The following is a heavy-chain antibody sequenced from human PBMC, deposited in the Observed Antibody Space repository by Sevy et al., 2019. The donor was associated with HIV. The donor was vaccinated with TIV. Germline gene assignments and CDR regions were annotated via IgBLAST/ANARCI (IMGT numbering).Heavy chain of an antibody. V-gene: IGHV3-13*01. CDR2: IGTAGDT. Sequence: GGSLRLSCAASGFTFSSYDMHWVRQATGKGLEWVSAIGTAGDTYYPGSVKGRFTISRENAKNSLYLQMNSLRAGDTAVYYCARDEGLAGMDVRGQGTTVTVSS. D-gene: IGHD5-12*01. CDR1: GFTFSSYD. J-gene: IGHJ6*02. CDR3: ARDEGLAGMDV.